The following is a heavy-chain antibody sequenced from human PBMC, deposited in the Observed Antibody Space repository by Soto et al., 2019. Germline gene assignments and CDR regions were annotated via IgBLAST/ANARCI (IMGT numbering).Heavy chain of an antibody. J-gene: IGHJ3*02. CDR2: LYDVDGT. CDR1: GFTFDTYW. CDR3: ASWLEREHAYDI. Sequence: PGGSLRLSCAASGFTFDTYWMNWVRQAPGKGLEWVSALYDVDGTYYADSAKGRFTISRDNSNNIIYLQMNSLGPDDTAVYYCASWLEREHAYDIWGLGTMVTVSS. D-gene: IGHD1-1*01. V-gene: IGHV3-53*01.